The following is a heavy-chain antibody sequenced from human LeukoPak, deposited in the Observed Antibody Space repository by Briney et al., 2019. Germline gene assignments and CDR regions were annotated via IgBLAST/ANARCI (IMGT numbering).Heavy chain of an antibody. CDR2: IYTSGSP. CDR1: GGSISSYY. J-gene: IGHJ4*02. D-gene: IGHD3-22*01. V-gene: IGHV4-4*07. Sequence: SKTLSLTCTVSGGSISSYYWSWIRQPAGKGLEWIGRIYTSGSPNYNPPLKSRVTMSVDTSKNQFSLKLSSVTAADTAVYYCARVPYYYDSSGHYSGYFDYWGQGTLVTVSS. CDR3: ARVPYYYDSSGHYSGYFDY.